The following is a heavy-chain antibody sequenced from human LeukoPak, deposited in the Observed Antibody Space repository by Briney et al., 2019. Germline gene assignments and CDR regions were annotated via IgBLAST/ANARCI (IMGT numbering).Heavy chain of an antibody. CDR3: ARFRAGVGEPYGDY. J-gene: IGHJ4*02. CDR1: GYTFTSYG. D-gene: IGHD3-10*01. Sequence: ASVKVSCKASGYTFTSYGISWARQAPGQGLEWMGWISAYNGNTNYAQKLQGRVTMTTDTSTSTAYMELRSLRSDDTAVYYCARFRAGVGEPYGDYWGQGTVVTVSS. CDR2: ISAYNGNT. V-gene: IGHV1-18*01.